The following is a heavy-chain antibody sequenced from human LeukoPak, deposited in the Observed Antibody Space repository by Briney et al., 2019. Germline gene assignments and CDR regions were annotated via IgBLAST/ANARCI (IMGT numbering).Heavy chain of an antibody. CDR3: ARVGTATVISRLDY. Sequence: ASVKVSCKASDYTFTTYGISWVRQAPGQGLEWMGWINPYNGNTNYAQKLQGRVTMTTDTSTTTAYMELRSLRSDDTAVYYCARVGTATVISRLDYWGQGTLVTVSS. CDR2: INPYNGNT. V-gene: IGHV1-18*01. J-gene: IGHJ4*02. CDR1: DYTFTTYG. D-gene: IGHD4-23*01.